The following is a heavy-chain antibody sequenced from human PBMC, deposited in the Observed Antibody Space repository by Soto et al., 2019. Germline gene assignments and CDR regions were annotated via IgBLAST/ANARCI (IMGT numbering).Heavy chain of an antibody. CDR3: ATFRSFPPQPDP. CDR2: IIPMLAIT. V-gene: IGHV1-69*02. Sequence: EASVKVSCKASGGTFSNHIITWVRQAPGQGPEWMGRIIPMLAITNYAQKFQGRVTMTEDKSTDTAYMELSSLRSEDTAVYYCATFRSFPPQPDPWGQGTLVTVSS. D-gene: IGHD1-26*01. J-gene: IGHJ5*02. CDR1: GGTFSNHI.